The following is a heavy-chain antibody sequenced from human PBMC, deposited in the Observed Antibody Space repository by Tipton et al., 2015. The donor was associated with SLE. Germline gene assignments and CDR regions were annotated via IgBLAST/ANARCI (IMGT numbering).Heavy chain of an antibody. V-gene: IGHV3-66*02. J-gene: IGHJ4*02. CDR3: ARDRGSSWFFFDY. CDR2: VDGGGGT. CDR1: GFTFSAHA. D-gene: IGHD6-13*01. Sequence: SLRLSCAASGFTFSAHAMSWVRQAPGKGLEWVSVVDGGGGTDYADSVRGRFTTSRDNSQNTLYLQMNSLRAEDTAVYYCARDRGSSWFFFDYWGQGTLVTVSS.